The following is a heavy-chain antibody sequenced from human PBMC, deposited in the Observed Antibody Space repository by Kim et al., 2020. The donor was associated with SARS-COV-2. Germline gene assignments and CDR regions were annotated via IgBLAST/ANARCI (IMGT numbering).Heavy chain of an antibody. CDR1: GGSISSGGYY. CDR3: AGEAYCGGDCSFRPNYYYYGMDV. D-gene: IGHD2-21*02. Sequence: SETMSLTCTVSGGSISSGGYYWSWIRQHPGKGLEWIGYIYYSGSTYYNPSLKSRVTISVDTSKNQFSLKLSSVTAAATAVYYCAGEAYCGGDCSFRPNYYYYGMDVWGQGTTVTVSS. J-gene: IGHJ6*02. V-gene: IGHV4-31*03. CDR2: IYYSGST.